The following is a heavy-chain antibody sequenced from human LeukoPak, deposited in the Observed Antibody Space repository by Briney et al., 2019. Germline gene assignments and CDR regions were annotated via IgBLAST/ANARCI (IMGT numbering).Heavy chain of an antibody. CDR1: GGSIFSSNSY. CDR3: ARAVTSSSSWYKWVNWFDP. Sequence: PSETLSLTCTVSGGSIFSSNSYWGWIRQPPGTGLEWIGSIYYSGNTYYNASLKSRVTISVDTSKNQFSLKLNSVTAADTAVYYCARAVTSSSSWYKWVNWFDPWGQGTLVTVSS. D-gene: IGHD6-13*01. CDR2: IYYSGNT. J-gene: IGHJ5*02. V-gene: IGHV4-39*01.